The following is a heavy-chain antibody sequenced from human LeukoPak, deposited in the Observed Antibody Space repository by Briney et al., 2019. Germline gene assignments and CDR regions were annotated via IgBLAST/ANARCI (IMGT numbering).Heavy chain of an antibody. V-gene: IGHV3-15*01. D-gene: IGHD3-10*01. CDR3: TTVKWFGELLSWFDP. CDR1: GFTFSNAW. CDR2: IKSKTDGGTT. Sequence: PGGSLRLSCAASGFTFSNAWMSWVRQAPGKGLEWVGRIKSKTDGGTTDYAAPVKGRFTISRDDSKNTLYLQMNSLKTEDTAVYYCTTVKWFGELLSWFDPWGQGTLVTVSS. J-gene: IGHJ5*02.